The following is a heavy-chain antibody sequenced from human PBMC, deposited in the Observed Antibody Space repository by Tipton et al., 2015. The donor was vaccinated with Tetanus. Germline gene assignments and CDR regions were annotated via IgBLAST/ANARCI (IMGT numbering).Heavy chain of an antibody. V-gene: IGHV3-7*01. D-gene: IGHD3-10*01. J-gene: IGHJ4*02. CDR1: GFTFSSYW. CDR2: IKQDGSEK. CDR3: VRVTRLWFGESFDL. Sequence: SLRLSCAASGFTFSSYWMSWVRQAPGKGLEWVANIKQDGSEKYYVDSVKGRFTISRDNAENSLYLHMSDLRAEDTAVYHRVRVTRLWFGESFDLWGPGSLVTVSS.